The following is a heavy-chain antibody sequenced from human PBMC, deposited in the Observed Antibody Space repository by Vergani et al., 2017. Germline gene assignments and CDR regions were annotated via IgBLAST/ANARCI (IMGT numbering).Heavy chain of an antibody. CDR2: IIPILGTA. CDR1: GGTFSSYA. Sequence: QVQLVQSGAEVKKPGSSVKVSCKASGGTFSSYAISWVRQAPGQGLEWMGRIIPILGTANYAQKFQGRVTITADESTSTAYMELSSLRSEDTAVYYCATGRQLDHRGYFDYWGQGTLVTVSS. V-gene: IGHV1-69*11. J-gene: IGHJ4*02. D-gene: IGHD6-13*01. CDR3: ATGRQLDHRGYFDY.